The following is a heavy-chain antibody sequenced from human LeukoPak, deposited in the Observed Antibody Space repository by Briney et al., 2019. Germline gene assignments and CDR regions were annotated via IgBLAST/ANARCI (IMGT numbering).Heavy chain of an antibody. V-gene: IGHV2-5*02. CDR1: GFSLSTSCVG. CDR2: TYWDDDK. J-gene: IGHJ4*02. Sequence: SGLTLAKPTQPLTLTCTFSGFSLSTSCVGVGGIRHHPGKALECLILTYWDDDKRYSSSLKSRLTITKDTSKNQVVLTMTNMDPVDTATYYCARTKATNYYDSSGYRDYWGQGTLVTVSS. CDR3: ARTKATNYYDSSGYRDY. D-gene: IGHD3-22*01.